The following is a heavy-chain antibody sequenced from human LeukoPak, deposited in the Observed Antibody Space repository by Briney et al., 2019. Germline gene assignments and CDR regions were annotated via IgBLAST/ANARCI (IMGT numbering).Heavy chain of an antibody. CDR2: IYTSGST. CDR3: ARDLRTTVSSWFDP. CDR1: GGSISSYY. D-gene: IGHD4-17*01. J-gene: IGHJ5*02. Sequence: PSETLSLTCTVSGGSISSYYWSWIRQPAGKGLEWIGRIYTSGSTNYNPSLKSRVTMSVDTSKNQFSLKLSSVTAADTAVYYCARDLRTTVSSWFDPWGQGTLVTVSS. V-gene: IGHV4-4*07.